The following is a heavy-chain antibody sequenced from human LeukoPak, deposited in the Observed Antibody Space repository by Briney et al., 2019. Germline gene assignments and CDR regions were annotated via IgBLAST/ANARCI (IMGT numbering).Heavy chain of an antibody. J-gene: IGHJ5*02. CDR2: IYHSGST. D-gene: IGHD3-3*01. V-gene: IGHV4-30-2*01. CDR3: ARGDFWSGFNWFDP. Sequence: PSETLSLTCAVSGGSISSGGYSWSWIRQPPGKGLEWIGYIYHSGSTYYNPSLKSRVTISVDRSKNQFSLKLSSVTAADTAVYYCARGDFWSGFNWFDPWGQGTLVTVSS. CDR1: GGSISSGGYS.